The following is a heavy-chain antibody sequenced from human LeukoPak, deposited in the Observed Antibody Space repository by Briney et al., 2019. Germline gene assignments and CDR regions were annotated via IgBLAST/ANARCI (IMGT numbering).Heavy chain of an antibody. CDR2: IYYSGST. Sequence: SETLSLTCTVSGGSISSSSYYGGWIRQPPGKGLEWIGSIYYSGSTNYNPSLKSRVTISVDTSKNQFSLKLSSVTAADTAVYYCARVDTAMGTFDYWGQGTLVTVSS. CDR1: GGSISSSSYY. J-gene: IGHJ4*02. D-gene: IGHD5-18*01. V-gene: IGHV4-39*07. CDR3: ARVDTAMGTFDY.